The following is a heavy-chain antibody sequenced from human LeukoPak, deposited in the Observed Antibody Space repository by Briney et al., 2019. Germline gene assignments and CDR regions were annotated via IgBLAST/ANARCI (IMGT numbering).Heavy chain of an antibody. CDR2: INHSGST. Sequence: SETLSLTCAVYCGSFSGYYWSWIRQPPGKGLEWIGEINHSGSTNYNPSLKSRVTISVDTSKNQFSLKLSSVTAADTAVYYCARSAAGNLDYWGQGTLVTVSS. CDR3: ARSAAGNLDY. J-gene: IGHJ4*02. D-gene: IGHD6-13*01. V-gene: IGHV4-34*01. CDR1: CGSFSGYY.